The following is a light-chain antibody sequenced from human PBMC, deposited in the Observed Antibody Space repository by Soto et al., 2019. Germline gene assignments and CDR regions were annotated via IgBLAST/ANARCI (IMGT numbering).Light chain of an antibody. CDR1: QSISSW. Sequence: DIQMTQSPSTLSASVGDRVTITCRASQSISSWLAWYQQKPGKAPKLLIYKASSLESAVPSRFSRSGSGTEFTLTISSLQPDDFATYYCQQYNTYPLTFGGGTKVEIK. CDR3: QQYNTYPLT. CDR2: KAS. V-gene: IGKV1-5*03. J-gene: IGKJ4*01.